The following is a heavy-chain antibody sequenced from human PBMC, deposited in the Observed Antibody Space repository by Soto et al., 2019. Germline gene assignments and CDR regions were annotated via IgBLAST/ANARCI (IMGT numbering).Heavy chain of an antibody. Sequence: QVQLHESGPDLVKHSGTLSLTCAVSGGSISSKNWWPWVRQPPGKGLEWIGEIFHSGGINYNPSLSSGVTMSVDRSKHQCSLKLRSVTAADTAVYYCASSGAMAPIYGIDVWGPGTTVIGSS. CDR3: ASSGAMAPIYGIDV. CDR2: IFHSGGI. CDR1: GGSISSKNW. J-gene: IGHJ6*02. D-gene: IGHD5-18*01. V-gene: IGHV4-4*02.